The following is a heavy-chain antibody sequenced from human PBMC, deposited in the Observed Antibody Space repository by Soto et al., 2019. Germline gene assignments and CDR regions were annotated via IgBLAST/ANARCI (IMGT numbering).Heavy chain of an antibody. CDR1: GFTFSSYG. D-gene: IGHD3-22*01. CDR2: INSDGSST. Sequence: GGSLRLSCAASGFTFSSYGMHWVRQAPGKGLVWVSRINSDGSSTSYADSVKGRFIISRDNAKNTLYLQMSSLRAEDTAVYYCARPRYESSGTPFAHGGQETLVTVSS. J-gene: IGHJ4*02. CDR3: ARPRYESSGTPFAH. V-gene: IGHV3-74*01.